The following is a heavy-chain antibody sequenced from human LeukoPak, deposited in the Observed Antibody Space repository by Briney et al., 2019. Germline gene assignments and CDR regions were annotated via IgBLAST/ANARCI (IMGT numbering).Heavy chain of an antibody. CDR1: GYTFTSYD. V-gene: IGHV1-8*01. CDR3: ASGGDPSGRWFDP. Sequence: ASVKVSCKASGYTFTSYDINWVRQATGQGLEWMGWMNPNSGNTGYAQKFQGRVTMTRNTSISTAYMALSTLTSQDTAVYYCASGGDPSGRWFDPWGQGTLVTVSS. J-gene: IGHJ5*02. CDR2: MNPNSGNT. D-gene: IGHD2-21*02.